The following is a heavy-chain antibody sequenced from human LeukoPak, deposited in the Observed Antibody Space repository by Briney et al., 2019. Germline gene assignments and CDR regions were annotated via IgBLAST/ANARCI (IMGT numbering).Heavy chain of an antibody. J-gene: IGHJ3*02. D-gene: IGHD1-1*01. V-gene: IGHV4-59*01. CDR3: VRLQPNTGEWAFDI. Sequence: PSETLSLTCTVSGGSISTYYWSWIRQPPGEGLEWIGCISNGGSTKYNPSLKSRVTISVDTSKNQLSLKLRSVTAADTAVYHCVRLQPNTGEWAFDIWGQGTTVTVSS. CDR2: ISNGGST. CDR1: GGSISTYY.